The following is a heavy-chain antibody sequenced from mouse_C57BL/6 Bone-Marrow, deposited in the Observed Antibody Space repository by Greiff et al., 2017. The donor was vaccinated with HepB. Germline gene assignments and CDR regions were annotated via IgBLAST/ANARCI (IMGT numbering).Heavy chain of an antibody. D-gene: IGHD1-1*01. Sequence: QVHVKQPGAELVRPGTSVKLSCKASGYTFTSYWMHWVKQRPGQGLEWIGVIDPSDSYTNYNQKFKGKATLTVDTSSSTAYMQLSSLTSEDSAVYDCARFTTVGTRFAYWGQGTLVTVSA. CDR3: ARFTTVGTRFAY. V-gene: IGHV1-59*01. J-gene: IGHJ3*01. CDR1: GYTFTSYW. CDR2: IDPSDSYT.